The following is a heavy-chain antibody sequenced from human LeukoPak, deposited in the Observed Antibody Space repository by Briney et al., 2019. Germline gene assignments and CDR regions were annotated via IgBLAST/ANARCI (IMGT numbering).Heavy chain of an antibody. D-gene: IGHD6-19*01. Sequence: GGSLRLSCAASGFTFSSYGMHWVRQAPGKGLEWVAFIRFDGTNKYYADSVKGRFTISRDNTKNTLYLQMNSLRAEDTAVYYCSLSRSNAWYVLFDYWGQGTLVTVSS. V-gene: IGHV3-30*02. CDR2: IRFDGTNK. CDR1: GFTFSSYG. J-gene: IGHJ4*02. CDR3: SLSRSNAWYVLFDY.